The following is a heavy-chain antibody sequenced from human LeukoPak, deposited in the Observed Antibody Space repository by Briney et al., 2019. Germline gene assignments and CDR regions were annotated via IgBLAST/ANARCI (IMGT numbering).Heavy chain of an antibody. CDR1: GFTFSDYY. Sequence: GGSLRLSCAASGFTFSDYYMSWIRQAPGKGLELVSYISSSSSYTNYADSVKGRFTISRDNAKNSLYLQMNSLRAEDTAVYYCARYTWSDRRGAMDVWGQGTTVTVSS. V-gene: IGHV3-11*03. D-gene: IGHD1-1*01. CDR2: ISSSSSYT. J-gene: IGHJ6*02. CDR3: ARYTWSDRRGAMDV.